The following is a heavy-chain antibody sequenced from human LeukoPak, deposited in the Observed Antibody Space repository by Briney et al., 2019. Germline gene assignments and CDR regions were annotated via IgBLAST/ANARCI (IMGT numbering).Heavy chain of an antibody. CDR1: GYTFTSYE. Sequence: GASVKVSCKASGYTFTSYEINWVRQATGQGLEWMGWMNPNSGNTGYAQKFQGRVTITRNTSISTAYMELSSLRSEDTAVYYCARARVMTTNWFDPWGQGTLVTVSS. J-gene: IGHJ5*02. CDR3: ARARVMTTNWFDP. D-gene: IGHD2-21*02. CDR2: MNPNSGNT. V-gene: IGHV1-8*03.